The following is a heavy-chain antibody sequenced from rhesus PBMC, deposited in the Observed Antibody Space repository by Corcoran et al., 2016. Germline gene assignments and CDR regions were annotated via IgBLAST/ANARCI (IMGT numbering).Heavy chain of an antibody. CDR3: AKRGAAASFDY. CDR2: IYPGDSDT. V-gene: IGHV5-43*01. J-gene: IGHJ4*01. CDR1: GYSSTGRWSSW. D-gene: IGHD6-25*01. Sequence: EVQLVQSGAEVKRPGESLRISCKTAGYSSTGRWSSWVGWVRQMPGKGLEWMGSIYPGDSDTRYNPSFQGHVTISADKSISTTYLQWSSLKASDTATYYCAKRGAAASFDYWGQGVLVTVSS.